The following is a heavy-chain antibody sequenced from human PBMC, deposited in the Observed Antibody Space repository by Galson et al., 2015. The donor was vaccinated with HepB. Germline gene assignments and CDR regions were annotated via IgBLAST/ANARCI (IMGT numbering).Heavy chain of an antibody. Sequence: SLRLSCAASGFTFSSYSMNWVRQAPGKGLEWVSYISSSSSTIYYADSVKGRFTISRDNAKNSLYLQMNSLRDEDTAVYYCARVDYYDSSGLDYWGQGTLVTVSS. CDR2: ISSSSSTI. J-gene: IGHJ4*02. V-gene: IGHV3-48*02. CDR3: ARVDYYDSSGLDY. CDR1: GFTFSSYS. D-gene: IGHD3-22*01.